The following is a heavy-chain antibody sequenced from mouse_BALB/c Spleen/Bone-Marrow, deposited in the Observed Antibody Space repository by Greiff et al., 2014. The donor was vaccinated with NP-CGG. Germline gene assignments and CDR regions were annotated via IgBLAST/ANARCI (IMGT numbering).Heavy chain of an antibody. Sequence: QVQLQQSGAELVRPGASVTLSCKASGYTFTDYGMHWVKQTPVHGLEWIGAIDPETGGTAYNQKFKGKATLTADKSSSTAYMELRILTSEDSAVYYCTRGGNFITTVVADFDYWGQGTTLTVSS. D-gene: IGHD1-1*01. CDR2: IDPETGGT. CDR3: TRGGNFITTVVADFDY. J-gene: IGHJ2*01. CDR1: GYTFTDYG. V-gene: IGHV1-15*01.